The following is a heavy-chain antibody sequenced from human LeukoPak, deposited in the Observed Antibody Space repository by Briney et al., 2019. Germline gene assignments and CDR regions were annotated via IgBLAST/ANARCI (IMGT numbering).Heavy chain of an antibody. D-gene: IGHD6-19*01. Sequence: SVKVSCKASGGTFSSYAISWVRQAPGQGLEWMGGIIPIFGTANYAQKFQGRVTITADKSTSTAYMELRSLRSDDTALYYCARNGFSGPNSGLLSGFDYWGQGTLVAVSS. CDR3: ARNGFSGPNSGLLSGFDY. CDR2: IIPIFGTA. V-gene: IGHV1-69*06. CDR1: GGTFSSYA. J-gene: IGHJ4*02.